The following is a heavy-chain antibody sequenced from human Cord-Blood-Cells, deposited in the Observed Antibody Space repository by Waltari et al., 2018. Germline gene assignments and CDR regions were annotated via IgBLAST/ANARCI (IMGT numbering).Heavy chain of an antibody. CDR2: IKQDGSEK. CDR3: ARDRRYSSSPFDY. J-gene: IGHJ4*02. Sequence: EVQLVESGGGLVQPGGSLRLSCAASGLTFSSYWMSWVRQAPGKGLEWVANIKQDGSEKYYVDSVKGRFTISRDNAKNSLYLQMNSLRAEDTAVYYCARDRRYSSSPFDYWGQGTLVTVSS. CDR1: GLTFSSYW. D-gene: IGHD6-6*01. V-gene: IGHV3-7*01.